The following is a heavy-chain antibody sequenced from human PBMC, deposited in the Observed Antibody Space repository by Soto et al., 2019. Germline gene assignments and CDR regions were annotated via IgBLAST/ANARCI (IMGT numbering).Heavy chain of an antibody. CDR1: GFTFSSYA. V-gene: IGHV3-23*01. CDR3: AKASSGGSWPAYYYYMDV. CDR2: ISGSGGST. J-gene: IGHJ6*03. D-gene: IGHD2-15*01. Sequence: PGGSLSLSCAASGFTFSSYAMSWVRQAPGKGLEWVSAISGSGGSTYYADSVKGRFTISRDNSKNTLYLQMNSLRAEDTAVYYCAKASSGGSWPAYYYYMDVWGKGTKVTVSS.